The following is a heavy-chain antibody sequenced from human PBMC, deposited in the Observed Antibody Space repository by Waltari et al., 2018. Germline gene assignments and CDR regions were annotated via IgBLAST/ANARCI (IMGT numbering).Heavy chain of an antibody. J-gene: IGHJ4*02. CDR1: GFTFSSYS. Sequence: EVQLVESGGGLVKPGGSLRLSCAASGFTFSSYSMNWVRQAPGKGLEWVSSISSSSSYIYYADSVKGRFTISRDNAKNSLYLQMNSLRAEDTAVYYCAREPVVVAATGFDYWGQGTLVTVSS. CDR3: AREPVVVAATGFDY. D-gene: IGHD2-15*01. V-gene: IGHV3-21*01. CDR2: ISSSSSYI.